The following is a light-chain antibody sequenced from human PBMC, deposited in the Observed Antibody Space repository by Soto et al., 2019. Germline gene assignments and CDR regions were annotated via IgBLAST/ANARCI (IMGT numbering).Light chain of an antibody. CDR2: GYN. CDR1: SSNIGSNT. J-gene: IGLJ3*02. CDR3: AAWDDSLKGQV. Sequence: QPVLTQPPSASGTPGQRVTISCSGSSSNIGSNTVNWYQQLPGTAPKLLTYGYNQRPSGVPDRISGSKSGTSASLAISGLQSEDEDDYFCAAWDDSLKGQVFGGGTKVTVL. V-gene: IGLV1-44*01.